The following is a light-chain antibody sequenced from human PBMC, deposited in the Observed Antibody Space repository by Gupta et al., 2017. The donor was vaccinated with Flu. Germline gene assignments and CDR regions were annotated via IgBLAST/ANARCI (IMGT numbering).Light chain of an antibody. V-gene: IGKV3-20*01. J-gene: IGKJ2*03. CDR3: QHEDNSRNS. Sequence: EIVLTQSPGTLSLSPGERATLSCRASQSINSNYLAWYQQKPGQAPRLLIFSASSRATGIPDRFSGSGYGTEFTLTIYRLEPEDFALYYCQHEDNSRNSFGQGTKLEIK. CDR2: SAS. CDR1: QSINSNY.